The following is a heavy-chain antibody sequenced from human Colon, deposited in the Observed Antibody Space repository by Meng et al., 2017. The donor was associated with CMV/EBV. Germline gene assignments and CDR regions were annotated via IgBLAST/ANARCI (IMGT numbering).Heavy chain of an antibody. CDR3: ARYLLGEYALDV. CDR1: GFTFTQYW. V-gene: IGHV3-7*01. J-gene: IGHJ3*01. CDR2: IKQDGSEQ. D-gene: IGHD7-27*01. Sequence: GGSLRLSCVTSGFTFTQYWMSWVRQVPGKGLEWVANIKQDGSEQNYVDSVKGRFTISRDNAKNSLYLQMNSLRAEDTAVYYCARYLLGEYALDVWGQGTTVTVSS.